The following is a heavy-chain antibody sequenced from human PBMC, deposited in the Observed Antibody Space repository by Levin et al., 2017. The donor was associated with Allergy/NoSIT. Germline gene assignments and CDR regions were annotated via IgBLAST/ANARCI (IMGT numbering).Heavy chain of an antibody. V-gene: IGHV3-7*01. D-gene: IGHD6-13*01. CDR2: INEDGSGK. CDR1: GFTFSSYW. CDR3: ARGSSWSDL. J-gene: IGHJ5*02. Sequence: GGSLRLSCAASGFTFSSYWMSWVRQAPGKGLEWVANINEDGSGKTYVDSVKGRFTISRDNAKTSLSLQMNSLRADDTSIYYCARGSSWSDLWGQGTLVTVSS.